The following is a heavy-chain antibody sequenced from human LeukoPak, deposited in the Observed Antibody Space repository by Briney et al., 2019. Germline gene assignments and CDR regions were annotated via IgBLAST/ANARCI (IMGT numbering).Heavy chain of an antibody. CDR2: IKQDGSEK. CDR3: ARFCLVRCAFDI. CDR1: GFTFSSYW. V-gene: IGHV3-7*04. J-gene: IGHJ3*02. D-gene: IGHD3-3*01. Sequence: GGSLRLSCAASGFTFSSYWMSCVRQAPGKGLEWVANIKQDGSEKYYVDSVKGRFTISRDNAKNSLYLQTNSLRAEDTAVYYCARFCLVRCAFDIWGQGTMVTVSS.